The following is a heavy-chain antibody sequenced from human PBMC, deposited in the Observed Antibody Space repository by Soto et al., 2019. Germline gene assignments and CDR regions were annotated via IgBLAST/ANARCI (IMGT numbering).Heavy chain of an antibody. D-gene: IGHD6-19*01. CDR3: AHIVVAGLGYYFDY. V-gene: IGHV2-5*02. J-gene: IGHJ4*02. CDR2: IYWDDDK. Sequence: QITLKESGPTLVKPTQTLTLTCTFSGFSLSSTRMAVGWIRQPPGKALEWLALIYWDDDKRDSPFLKSRLTIHKATSKNQVVLTMSHMDPVDTARYYCAHIVVAGLGYYFDYWGQGTLVTVSS. CDR1: GFSLSSTRMA.